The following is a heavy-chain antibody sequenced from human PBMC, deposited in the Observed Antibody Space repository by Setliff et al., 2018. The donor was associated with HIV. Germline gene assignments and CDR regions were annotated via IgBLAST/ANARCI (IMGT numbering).Heavy chain of an antibody. V-gene: IGHV4-31*02. CDR3: ARVPRITTLRNAFDI. CDR2: IYYIGNT. J-gene: IGHJ3*02. CDR1: GGSISGGGYY. D-gene: IGHD3-3*01. Sequence: SETLSLTCTVSGGSISGGGYYWSWIRQHPGKGLDWIGNIYYIGNTDYNPSLKSRVTISIDTSKNQFSLKLSSVTAADTAIYYCARVPRITTLRNAFDIWGQGTMVTVSS.